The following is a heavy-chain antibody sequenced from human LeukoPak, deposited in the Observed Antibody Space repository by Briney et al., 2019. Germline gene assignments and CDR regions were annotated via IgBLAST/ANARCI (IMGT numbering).Heavy chain of an antibody. D-gene: IGHD6-25*01. Sequence: GESLRLSCAASGFTFSGYSMNWVRQAPGKGLEWVSYLGPSSNAIHYADSVKGRFTISRDNAKNSLYLLMNSLRDEDTAVYYCARAAYSSGPDYWGQGTLVTVSS. CDR3: ARAAYSSGPDY. CDR2: LGPSSNAI. CDR1: GFTFSGYS. V-gene: IGHV3-48*02. J-gene: IGHJ4*02.